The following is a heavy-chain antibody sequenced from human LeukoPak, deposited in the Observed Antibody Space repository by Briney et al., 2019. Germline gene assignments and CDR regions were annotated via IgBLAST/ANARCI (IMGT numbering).Heavy chain of an antibody. D-gene: IGHD3-16*01. CDR3: ARCPRSYYVYNMDV. CDR2: IKSDESST. CDR1: GFTFSNYW. Sequence: GGSLRLSCAASGFTFSNYWMHRVRQAPGEGLVWVSRIKSDESSTSYADSVKGRFTISRDNAKNTLYLEMNSLRAEDTAVYYCARCPRSYYVYNMDVWGKGTTVTVSS. V-gene: IGHV3-74*01. J-gene: IGHJ6*03.